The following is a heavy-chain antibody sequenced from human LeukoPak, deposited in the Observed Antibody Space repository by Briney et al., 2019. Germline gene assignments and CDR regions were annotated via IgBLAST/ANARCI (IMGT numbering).Heavy chain of an antibody. Sequence: ASVKVSCKASGYTFTSYGISWVRQAPGQGLEWMGWISAYNGNTNYAQKLQGRVTMTTDTSTSTAYVELRSLRSDDTAVYYCARDQLEEGPDAFDIWGQGTMVTVSS. CDR2: ISAYNGNT. V-gene: IGHV1-18*01. CDR3: ARDQLEEGPDAFDI. J-gene: IGHJ3*02. CDR1: GYTFTSYG. D-gene: IGHD1-1*01.